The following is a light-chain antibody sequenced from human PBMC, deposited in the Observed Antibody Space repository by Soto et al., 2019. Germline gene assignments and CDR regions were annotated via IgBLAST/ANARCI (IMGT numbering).Light chain of an antibody. CDR1: QSLLHSDGKTY. J-gene: IGKJ1*01. Sequence: DIVMSQIPLSLSVTPGQPASISCKSSQSLLHSDGKTYLYWYLQKSGRPPRLLIYEVSNRFSGVPERFSGSGSGTVFTLKISRVEAEDVGVYYCMQSLELPRTFGQGTKVDIK. CDR2: EVS. CDR3: MQSLELPRT. V-gene: IGKV2D-29*01.